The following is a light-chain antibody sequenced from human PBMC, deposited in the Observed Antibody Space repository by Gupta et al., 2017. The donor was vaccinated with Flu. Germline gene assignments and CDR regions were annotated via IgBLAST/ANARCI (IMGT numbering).Light chain of an antibody. CDR2: LVS. Sequence: DVVMTQSPLSLPVALGQPASISCRSSQSLVYSDGNTVLHWFQQRPGQSPRRLIYLVSHRDSGVPDRFRGSGSGTDFTLKIRRVEAEDVGVYFCRQCEHWRWAFGQGTKVEIK. J-gene: IGKJ1*01. CDR1: QSLVYSDGNTV. CDR3: RQCEHWRWA. V-gene: IGKV2-30*01.